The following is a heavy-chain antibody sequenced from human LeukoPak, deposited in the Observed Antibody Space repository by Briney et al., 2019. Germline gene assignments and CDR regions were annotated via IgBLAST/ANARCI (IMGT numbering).Heavy chain of an antibody. Sequence: SETLSLTCNVSGYSITSAYYWGWIRQPPGKGLEWIGSIYHSGSTYYNPSLKSRVTLSVDTSNNQFSLKLSSVAAADTAIYYCARFASYYDGGGYSRWFDHWGQGTLVTVSS. CDR3: ARFASYYDGGGYSRWFDH. J-gene: IGHJ5*02. D-gene: IGHD3-22*01. V-gene: IGHV4-38-2*02. CDR2: IYHSGST. CDR1: GYSITSAYY.